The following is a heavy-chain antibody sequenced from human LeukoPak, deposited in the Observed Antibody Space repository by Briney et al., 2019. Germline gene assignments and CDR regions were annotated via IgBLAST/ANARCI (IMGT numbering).Heavy chain of an antibody. Sequence: GGSLRLSCAASGFTFSDYYMSGIRQAPGKWLEGVSYISSSGSTIYYADSVKGRFTISRDNAKNSLYLQMNSLRAEDTAVYYCARAQPAALDYFDYWGQGTLVTVSS. CDR1: GFTFSDYY. J-gene: IGHJ4*02. CDR2: ISSSGSTI. CDR3: ARAQPAALDYFDY. D-gene: IGHD5-18*01. V-gene: IGHV3-11*04.